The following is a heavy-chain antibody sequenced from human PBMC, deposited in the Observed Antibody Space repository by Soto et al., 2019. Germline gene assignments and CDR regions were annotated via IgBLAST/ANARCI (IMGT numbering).Heavy chain of an antibody. CDR2: INSVGTST. D-gene: IGHD3-22*01. J-gene: IGHJ4*02. Sequence: EVQLVESGGGLVQPGGSLRLSCAASGFTFSSYWMHWVRQAPGKGLVWVSRINSVGTSTSYADSVKGRFTISRDNAKNTLYLQMSSLRVEDTAVYYCARGGVMKYYDSSGYLYWGQGTLVTVSS. CDR3: ARGGVMKYYDSSGYLY. V-gene: IGHV3-74*01. CDR1: GFTFSSYW.